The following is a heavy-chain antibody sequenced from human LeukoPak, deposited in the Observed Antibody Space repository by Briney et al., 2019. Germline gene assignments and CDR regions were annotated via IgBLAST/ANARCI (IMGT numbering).Heavy chain of an antibody. CDR3: AQGLDTAMVTIDY. Sequence: ASVKVSCKPSGYTFTGYYMHWVRQAPGQGLEWMGRINPNSGGTNYAQKFQGRVTMTRDTSISTAYMELSRLRSDDTAVYYCAQGLDTAMVTIDYWGQGTLVTVSS. D-gene: IGHD5-18*01. J-gene: IGHJ4*02. CDR2: INPNSGGT. CDR1: GYTFTGYY. V-gene: IGHV1-2*06.